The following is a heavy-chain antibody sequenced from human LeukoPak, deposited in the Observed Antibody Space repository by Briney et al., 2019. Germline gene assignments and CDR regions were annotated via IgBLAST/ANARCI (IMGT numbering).Heavy chain of an antibody. CDR2: IKQDGSEK. J-gene: IGHJ4*02. D-gene: IGHD2-2*01. CDR3: ARVRGGYCSSTSCSHGMDY. Sequence: PGGSLRLSCAASGFTFSSYWMSWVRQAPGKGLEWVANIKQDGSEKDYVDSVKGRFTISRDNAKNSLYLQMNSLRAEDTAVYYCARVRGGYCSSTSCSHGMDYWGQGTLVTVSS. CDR1: GFTFSSYW. V-gene: IGHV3-7*01.